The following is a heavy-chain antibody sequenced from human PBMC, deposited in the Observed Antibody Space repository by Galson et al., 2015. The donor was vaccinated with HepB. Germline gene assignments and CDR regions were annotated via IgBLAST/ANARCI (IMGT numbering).Heavy chain of an antibody. CDR2: IGTAGDT. J-gene: IGHJ3*02. D-gene: IGHD5-12*01. V-gene: IGHV3-13*01. Sequence: SLRLSCEASGFTFSSYDMHWVRQATGKGLEWVSAIGTAGDTYYPGSVKGRFTISRENAKNSLYLQMNSLRAGDTAVYYCAREQGHSGYDDPHDHRAFDIWGQGTMVTVSS. CDR3: AREQGHSGYDDPHDHRAFDI. CDR1: GFTFSSYD.